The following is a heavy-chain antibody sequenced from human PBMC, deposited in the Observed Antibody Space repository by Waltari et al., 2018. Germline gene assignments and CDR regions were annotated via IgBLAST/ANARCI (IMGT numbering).Heavy chain of an antibody. V-gene: IGHV1-69*18. CDR1: GGTFSNFA. CDR3: TRDLPSGYDSYWFDP. J-gene: IGHJ5*02. Sequence: QLVQSGAEVKKPGSSVKVSCKASGGTFSNFAISWARQAPGQGLEGGGKSPGKGLEWMGKINPSDGTTDYEQKFQGRGSITADEHGTTSTAYMELSRLTSEDTAIYYCTRDLPSGYDSYWFDPWGQGTLVTVSS. D-gene: IGHD5-12*01. CDR2: INPSDGTT.